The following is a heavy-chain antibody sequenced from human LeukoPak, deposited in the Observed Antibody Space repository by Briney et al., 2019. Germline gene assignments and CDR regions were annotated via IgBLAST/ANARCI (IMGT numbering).Heavy chain of an antibody. V-gene: IGHV3-23*01. Sequence: PGGSLRLSCAASGFTFSSYAMSWVRQAPGKGLEWVSAISGSGGSTYYADSVKGRFTISRDNSKNTLYLQMNSLRAEDTAVYYCAKLGDFWSEPECYFDYWGQGTLVTVSS. CDR2: ISGSGGST. CDR3: AKLGDFWSEPECYFDY. D-gene: IGHD3-3*01. CDR1: GFTFSSYA. J-gene: IGHJ4*02.